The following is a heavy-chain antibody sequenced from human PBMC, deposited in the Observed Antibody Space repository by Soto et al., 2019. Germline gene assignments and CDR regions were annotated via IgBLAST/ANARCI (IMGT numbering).Heavy chain of an antibody. CDR2: IYGGGTT. Sequence: EVQLVESGGGLIQPGGSLRLSCAASGFAVSSKYMTWVRQAPGKGLEWVSVIYGGGTTYYADSVKGRFTISRDTSKNTLALQMSSLRAEDTAVYYCVQTTGWPGFDFWGQGTLVTVSS. CDR3: VQTTGWPGFDF. V-gene: IGHV3-53*01. CDR1: GFAVSSKY. J-gene: IGHJ4*02. D-gene: IGHD6-19*01.